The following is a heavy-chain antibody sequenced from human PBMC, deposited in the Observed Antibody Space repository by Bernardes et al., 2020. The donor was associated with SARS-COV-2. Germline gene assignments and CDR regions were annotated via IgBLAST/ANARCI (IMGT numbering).Heavy chain of an antibody. Sequence: SETLSLTCTVSGASISSGRYYWTWVLQPAGKGLEWVGRISTSGATDYHPSLKSRVTIAMDTSKNQISLRLNSATAADAAVYFCARSGTFYYEVNWLDSWGQGTLVNVSS. CDR3: ARSGTFYYEVNWLDS. J-gene: IGHJ5*01. CDR2: ISTSGAT. CDR1: GASISSGRYY. D-gene: IGHD3-16*01. V-gene: IGHV4-61*02.